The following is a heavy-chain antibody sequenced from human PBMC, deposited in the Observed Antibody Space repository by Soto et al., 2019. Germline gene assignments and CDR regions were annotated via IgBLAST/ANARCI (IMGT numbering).Heavy chain of an antibody. V-gene: IGHV4-59*01. CDR3: ARDGYSGYDFGAFDI. Sequence: QVQLQESGPGLVKPSETLSLTCTVSGGSISSYYWSWIRQPPGKGLEWIGYIYYSGSTNYNPSLKSRVTISVDTSKSQFSLKLSSVTAADTAVYYCARDGYSGYDFGAFDIWGQGTMVTVSS. CDR2: IYYSGST. CDR1: GGSISSYY. D-gene: IGHD5-12*01. J-gene: IGHJ3*02.